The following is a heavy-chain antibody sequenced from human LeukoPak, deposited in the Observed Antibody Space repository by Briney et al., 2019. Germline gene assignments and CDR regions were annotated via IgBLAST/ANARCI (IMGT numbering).Heavy chain of an antibody. CDR3: ARQGPYYYMDV. V-gene: IGHV4-30-4*08. J-gene: IGHJ6*03. CDR1: SGSISSGDYY. Sequence: PSETLSLTCTVSSGSISSGDYYWTWIRQPPGKGLEWIGYIHYSGSTHYNPSLRSRVTIAVDTSNNQLSLKMNSVTATDTAVYYCARQGPYYYMDVWGKGTTVTVSS. CDR2: IHYSGST.